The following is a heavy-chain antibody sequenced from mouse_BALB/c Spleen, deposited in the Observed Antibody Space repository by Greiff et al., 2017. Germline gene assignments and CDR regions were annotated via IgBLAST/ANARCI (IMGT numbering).Heavy chain of an antibody. CDR1: GFTFSDYG. Sequence: EVQGVESGGGLVQPGGSRKLSCAASGFTFSDYGMAWVRQAPGKGPEWVAFISNLAYSIYYADTVTGRFTISRENAKNTLYLEMSSLRSEDTAMYYCAREGGNSPYYYAMDYWGQGTSVTVSS. J-gene: IGHJ4*01. CDR2: ISNLAYSI. D-gene: IGHD2-1*01. CDR3: AREGGNSPYYYAMDY. V-gene: IGHV5-15*02.